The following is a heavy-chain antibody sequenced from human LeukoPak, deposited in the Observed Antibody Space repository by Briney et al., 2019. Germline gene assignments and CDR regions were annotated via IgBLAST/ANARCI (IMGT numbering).Heavy chain of an antibody. Sequence: PGGSLRLSCAASGFTFTNYAMSWVRQAPGKGLEWVSYISSSSSTIYYADSVKGRFTISRDNAKNSLYLQMNSLRAEDTAVYYCARDSDQLWFGELLQTPYYYYYMDVWGKGTTVAVSS. CDR2: ISSSSSTI. V-gene: IGHV3-48*01. CDR1: GFTFTNYA. J-gene: IGHJ6*03. CDR3: ARDSDQLWFGELLQTPYYYYYMDV. D-gene: IGHD3-10*01.